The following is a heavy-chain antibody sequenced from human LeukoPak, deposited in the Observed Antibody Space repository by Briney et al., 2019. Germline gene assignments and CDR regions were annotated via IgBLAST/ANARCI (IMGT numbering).Heavy chain of an antibody. Sequence: GSLRLSCAASGFTFNDYYMSWIRQAPGKGLEWIGEINHSGSTNYNPSLKSRVTISVDTSKNQFSLKLSSVTAADTAVYYCARRRPRARVLDYWGQGTLVTVSS. CDR3: ARRRPRARVLDY. D-gene: IGHD6-6*01. CDR2: INHSGST. J-gene: IGHJ4*02. CDR1: GFTFNDYY. V-gene: IGHV4-34*01.